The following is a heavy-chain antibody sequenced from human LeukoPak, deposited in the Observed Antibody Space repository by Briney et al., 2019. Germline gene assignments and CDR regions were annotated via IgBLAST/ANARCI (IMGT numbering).Heavy chain of an antibody. Sequence: PGGSLRVSCAASGFTFDDYGMRWGRQAPGKGLEWVSGINWNGDSTGYADSVKGRFTISRDNAKNSLYLQMNSLRAEDTASYYCARTGYYGSGSYSDYWGQGTLVTVSS. D-gene: IGHD3-10*01. CDR3: ARTGYYGSGSYSDY. CDR2: INWNGDST. V-gene: IGHV3-20*04. CDR1: GFTFDDYG. J-gene: IGHJ4*02.